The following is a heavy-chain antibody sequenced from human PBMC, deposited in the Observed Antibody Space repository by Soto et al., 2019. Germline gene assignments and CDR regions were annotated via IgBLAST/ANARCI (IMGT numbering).Heavy chain of an antibody. CDR1: RGSFGAYY. Sequence: SVTLSLTCAAYRGSFGAYYRSWIRQPPGKGLEWIGEINHSGSTNYNPSLKSRVTISVDTSKNQFSLKLSSVTAADTAVYYCARTLGAVAGIDAFDIWGQGTMVT. D-gene: IGHD6-19*01. J-gene: IGHJ3*02. CDR3: ARTLGAVAGIDAFDI. V-gene: IGHV4-34*01. CDR2: INHSGST.